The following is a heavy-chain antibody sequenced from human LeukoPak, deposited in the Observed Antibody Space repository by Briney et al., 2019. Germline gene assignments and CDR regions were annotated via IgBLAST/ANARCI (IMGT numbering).Heavy chain of an antibody. CDR1: GFSITSSA. D-gene: IGHD2-15*01. CDR2: ISGSGGSK. Sequence: PGGVLRLSCAASGFSITSSAMTWGRPPPGGGVQWGSAISGSGGSKYYADSVKGRFTISRDNSKNTLYLQMNSLRAEDTAVYYCAKLSAVVMVVATVDYWGQGTLVTVSS. V-gene: IGHV3-23*01. J-gene: IGHJ4*02. CDR3: AKLSAVVMVVATVDY.